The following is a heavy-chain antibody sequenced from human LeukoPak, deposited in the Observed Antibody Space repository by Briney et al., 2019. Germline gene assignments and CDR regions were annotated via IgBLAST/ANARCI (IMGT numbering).Heavy chain of an antibody. Sequence: GSLKLSCAASGITFSGSAMHWVRQASGKGLEWVGSIRSKANSYATAYAASVKGRFTISRDDSKNTAYLQMNSLKTEDTAVYYCSSATISNYWGQGTLVTVSS. CDR2: IRSKANSYAT. CDR1: GITFSGSA. CDR3: SSATISNY. J-gene: IGHJ4*02. D-gene: IGHD5-24*01. V-gene: IGHV3-73*01.